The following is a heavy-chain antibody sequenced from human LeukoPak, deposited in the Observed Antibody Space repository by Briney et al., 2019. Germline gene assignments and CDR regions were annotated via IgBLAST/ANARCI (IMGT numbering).Heavy chain of an antibody. V-gene: IGHV4-34*01. CDR1: GGSFSGYY. J-gene: IGHJ4*02. Sequence: SETLSLTCAVYGGSFSGYYWSWIRKPPGKGLEWIGEINHSGSTDYNPSLKSRVTISVDTSKNQFSLKLSCVTAADTAVYYCASGGEVATDYWGQGTLVTVSS. CDR2: INHSGST. D-gene: IGHD2-15*01. CDR3: ASGGEVATDY.